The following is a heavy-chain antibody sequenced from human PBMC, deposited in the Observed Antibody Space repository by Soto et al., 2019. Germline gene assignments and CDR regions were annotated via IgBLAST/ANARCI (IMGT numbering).Heavy chain of an antibody. CDR2: IYYSGST. Sequence: SETLSLTCTVSGGSISSSSYYWGWIRQPPGKGLEWIGSIYYSGSTYYNPSLKSRVTISVDTSKNQFSLKLSSVTAADTAVYYCARGYCSGGNCYRYWGQGSQVTVSS. CDR1: GGSISSSSYY. D-gene: IGHD2-15*01. CDR3: ARGYCSGGNCYRY. J-gene: IGHJ4*02. V-gene: IGHV4-39*01.